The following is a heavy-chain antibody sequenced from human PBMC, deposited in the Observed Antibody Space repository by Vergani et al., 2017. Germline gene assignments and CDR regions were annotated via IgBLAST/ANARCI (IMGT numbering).Heavy chain of an antibody. D-gene: IGHD6-6*01. CDR1: GGSFSGYY. J-gene: IGHJ5*02. Sequence: QVQLQQWGAGLLKPSETLSLTCAVYGGSFSGYYWSWIRQPPGKGLEWIGEINNSGSTNYNPSLKSRVTISVDTSKNQFSLKLSSVSAADTAVYYCARGLRIAARPGGVNWFDPWGQGTLVTVSS. CDR2: INNSGST. V-gene: IGHV4-34*01. CDR3: ARGLRIAARPGGVNWFDP.